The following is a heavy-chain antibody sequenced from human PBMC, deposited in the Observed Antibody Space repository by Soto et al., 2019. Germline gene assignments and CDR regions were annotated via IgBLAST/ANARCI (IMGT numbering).Heavy chain of an antibody. D-gene: IGHD5-18*01. CDR1: GYTFTSYE. CDR2: MNPNSGNT. CDR3: ARGPVDTAMVTAKYYFDY. V-gene: IGHV1-8*01. Sequence: ASVKVSCKASGYTFTSYEINWLRQATGQGLEWMGWMNPNSGNTGYAQKFQGRVTMTRNTSISTAYMELSSLRSEDTAVYYCARGPVDTAMVTAKYYFDYWGQGTLVTVSS. J-gene: IGHJ4*02.